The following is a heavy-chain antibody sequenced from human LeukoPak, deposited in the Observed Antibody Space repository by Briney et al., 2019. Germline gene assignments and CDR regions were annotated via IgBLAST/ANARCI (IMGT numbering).Heavy chain of an antibody. Sequence: ASVKVSCKASGSTFSSYDINWVRQATGQGLEWMGWVNPNSGHTGYAQKFQGRVTMTRNTSISTAYMELSSLRSEDTAVYYCARGAPGSYCSGGSCPYFDYWGQGTLVSVSS. D-gene: IGHD2-15*01. CDR3: ARGAPGSYCSGGSCPYFDY. CDR2: VNPNSGHT. V-gene: IGHV1-8*01. J-gene: IGHJ4*02. CDR1: GSTFSSYD.